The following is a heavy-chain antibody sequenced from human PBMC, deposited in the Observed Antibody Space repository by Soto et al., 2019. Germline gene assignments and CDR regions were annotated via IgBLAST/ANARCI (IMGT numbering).Heavy chain of an antibody. CDR2: IKRKTDGGTT. CDR1: GFTFSNAW. CDR3: AKNPGYYYDSTGYHFDY. D-gene: IGHD3-22*01. V-gene: IGHV3-15*01. J-gene: IGHJ4*02. Sequence: PGGSLRLSCAASGFTFSNAWMSWVRQAPGKGLEWVGRIKRKTDGGTTDYAAPVKGRFTISRDDSKNTLYLQMNSLRAEDTAVYYCAKNPGYYYDSTGYHFDYWGQGTLVTVSS.